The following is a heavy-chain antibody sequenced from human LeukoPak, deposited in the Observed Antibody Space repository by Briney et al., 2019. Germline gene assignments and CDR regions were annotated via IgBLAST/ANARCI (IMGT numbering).Heavy chain of an antibody. CDR3: ARDFVYDSSGYPLRPFDY. V-gene: IGHV1-18*01. J-gene: IGHJ4*02. CDR2: ISACNGNT. CDR1: GYTFTSYG. D-gene: IGHD3-22*01. Sequence: GASVKVSCKASGYTFTSYGISWVRQAPGQGLEWMGWISACNGNTNYAQKLQGRVTMTTDTSTSTAYMELRSLRSDDTAVYYCARDFVYDSSGYPLRPFDYWGQGTLVTVSS.